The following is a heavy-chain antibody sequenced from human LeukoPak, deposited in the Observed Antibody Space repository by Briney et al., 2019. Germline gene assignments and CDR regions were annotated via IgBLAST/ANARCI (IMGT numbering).Heavy chain of an antibody. J-gene: IGHJ4*02. CDR3: AKPLGDALRYFDWLYFDY. CDR2: ISYDGTKK. CDR1: GFTFSSNA. Sequence: GGSLRLSCAASGFTFSSNAMHWVRQAPGKGLEWVAIISYDGTKKYYADSVKGRFTISRDNSKNTLYLQMNSLRAEDTAVYYCAKPLGDALRYFDWLYFDYWGQGTLVTVSS. D-gene: IGHD3-9*01. V-gene: IGHV3-30*04.